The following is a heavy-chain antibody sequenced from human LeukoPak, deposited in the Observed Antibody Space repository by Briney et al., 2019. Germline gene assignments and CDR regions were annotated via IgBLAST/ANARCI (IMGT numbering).Heavy chain of an antibody. CDR3: ARDRIRDYAHDAFDI. CDR2: IIPIFGTA. D-gene: IGHD3-16*01. V-gene: IGHV1-69*15. Sequence: SVKVSCKASGGTFSSYTISWVRQAPGQGLEWMGRIIPIFGTANYAQKFQGRVTITADESTSTAYMELSSLRSEDTAVYYCARDRIRDYAHDAFDIWGQGTMVTVSS. J-gene: IGHJ3*02. CDR1: GGTFSSYT.